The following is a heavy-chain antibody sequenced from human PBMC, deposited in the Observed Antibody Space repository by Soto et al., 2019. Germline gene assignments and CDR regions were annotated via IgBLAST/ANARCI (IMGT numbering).Heavy chain of an antibody. V-gene: IGHV4-59*08. J-gene: IGHJ4*02. CDR2: IYYSGGT. D-gene: IGHD1-26*01. Sequence: QVQLQESGPGLVKPSETLSLICTVSGGSVTNYYWSWIRQPPGKGLEWIGNIYYSGGTNYNPYLKGRVLISVDTSKDQFSLNLNSVTAADMAVYYCARHVGKWVFDYWGRGTLVSVSS. CDR1: GGSVTNYY. CDR3: ARHVGKWVFDY.